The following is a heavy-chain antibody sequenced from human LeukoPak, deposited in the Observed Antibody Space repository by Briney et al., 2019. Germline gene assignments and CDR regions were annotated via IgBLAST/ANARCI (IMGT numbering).Heavy chain of an antibody. D-gene: IGHD1-26*01. V-gene: IGHV3-48*02. Sequence: GGSLRLSCAASGFSFSTSGMNWVRQAPGKGLEWISYISRSSSTIYYADSVKGRFTISRDSAKNSLYLHMNSLRDEDTAIYYCTSLVGATTSGWFDPWGQGTLVIVS. CDR3: TSLVGATTSGWFDP. J-gene: IGHJ5*02. CDR1: GFSFSTSG. CDR2: ISRSSSTI.